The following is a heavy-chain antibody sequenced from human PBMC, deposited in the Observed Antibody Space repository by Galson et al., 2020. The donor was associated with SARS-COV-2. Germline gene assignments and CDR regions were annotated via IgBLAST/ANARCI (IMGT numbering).Heavy chain of an antibody. D-gene: IGHD2-21*01. CDR3: AGAGFLWYYFDD. V-gene: IGHV3-21*01. Sequence: GGSLRLSCAASEFTFNSYSMNWVRQAPGKGLEWVSSISGTGNYIYYADSVKGRFTISRDNAKNSLFLQMNTLRAEDTAVYYCAGAGFLWYYFDDWGQGTLVTVSS. CDR1: EFTFNSYS. J-gene: IGHJ4*02. CDR2: ISGTGNYI.